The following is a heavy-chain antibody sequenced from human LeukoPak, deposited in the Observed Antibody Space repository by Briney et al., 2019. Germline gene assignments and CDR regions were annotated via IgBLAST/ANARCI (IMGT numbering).Heavy chain of an antibody. CDR2: FTNHHTT. Sequence: GGSLRLSCEASGFTFSIYAMAWVRQAPGKGLEWVSTFTNHHTTYYTESVKGRFTISRDNSKSTLFLQMHSLSAEDTAVFYCARGGGYSGYLFYFDPWGQGTLVSVSS. J-gene: IGHJ4*02. D-gene: IGHD5-12*01. CDR3: ARGGGYSGYLFYFDP. CDR1: GFTFSIYA. V-gene: IGHV3-23*01.